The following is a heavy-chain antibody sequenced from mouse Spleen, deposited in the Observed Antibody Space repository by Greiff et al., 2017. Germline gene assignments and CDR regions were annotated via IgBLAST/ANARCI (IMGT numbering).Heavy chain of an antibody. CDR1: GFTFSSYT. J-gene: IGHJ3*01. V-gene: IGHV5-9*04. Sequence: EVKLVESGGGLVKPGGSLKLSCAASGFTFSSYTMSWVRQTPAKRLEWVATISSGGGNTYYPDSVKGRFTISRDNARNTLYLQMSSLRSEDTAMYYCARRGDDPAWFAYWGQGTLVTVSA. CDR3: ARRGDDPAWFAY. CDR2: ISSGGGNT. D-gene: IGHD2-3*01.